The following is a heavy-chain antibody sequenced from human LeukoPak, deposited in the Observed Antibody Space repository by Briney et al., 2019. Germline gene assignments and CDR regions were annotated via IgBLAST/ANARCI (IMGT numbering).Heavy chain of an antibody. Sequence: SEALSLTCAVYGGSFSGYYWSWIRQPPGKGLEWIGEINHSGSTNYNPSLKSRVTISVDTSKNQFSLKLSSVTAADTAVYYCARAAGWLQFWWFDPWGQGTLVTVSS. J-gene: IGHJ5*02. CDR3: ARAAGWLQFWWFDP. CDR2: INHSGST. D-gene: IGHD5-24*01. V-gene: IGHV4-34*01. CDR1: GGSFSGYY.